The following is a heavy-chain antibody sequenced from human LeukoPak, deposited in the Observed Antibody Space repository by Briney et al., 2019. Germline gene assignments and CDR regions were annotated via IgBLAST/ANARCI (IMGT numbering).Heavy chain of an antibody. V-gene: IGHV1-46*01. Sequence: ASVKVSCKASGDTFTTYYMHWVRQAPGQGLEWMGIINTSGDSTNYAQKFQGRVTMTRDTSTSTVYMDLSSLRSEDTAVYYCARGSSAAPGQASWFDPWGQGTLVTVSS. CDR1: GDTFTTYY. CDR3: ARGSSAAPGQASWFDP. J-gene: IGHJ5*02. CDR2: INTSGDST. D-gene: IGHD2-2*01.